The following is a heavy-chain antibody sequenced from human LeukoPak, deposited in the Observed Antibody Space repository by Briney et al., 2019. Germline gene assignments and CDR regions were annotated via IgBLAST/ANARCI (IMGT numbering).Heavy chain of an antibody. Sequence: PSETLSLTCAVYGGSFSGYYWSWIRQPPGKGLECIGEINHSGSTNYNPSLKSRVTISVDTSKNQFSLKLSSVTAADTAVYYCARALKTIRGSCSGGSCYRPYYYYGMDVWGQGTTVTVSS. CDR3: ARALKTIRGSCSGGSCYRPYYYYGMDV. D-gene: IGHD2-15*01. V-gene: IGHV4-34*01. CDR2: INHSGST. CDR1: GGSFSGYY. J-gene: IGHJ6*02.